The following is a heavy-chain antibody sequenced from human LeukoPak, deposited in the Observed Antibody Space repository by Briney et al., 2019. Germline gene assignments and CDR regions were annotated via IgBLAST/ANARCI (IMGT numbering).Heavy chain of an antibody. CDR1: GFNFNSYW. J-gene: IGHJ3*02. CDR3: ARDERYCSGVSCYPGAFDI. V-gene: IGHV3-7*05. Sequence: GGSLRLSCAASGFNFNSYWMSWVRQAPGKGLECVANIKQDGSDIYFVDSVKGRFTISRDNAKNSLYLQMNSLRGEDTAVYYCARDERYCSGVSCYPGAFDIWGQGTMVTVSS. CDR2: IKQDGSDI. D-gene: IGHD2-15*01.